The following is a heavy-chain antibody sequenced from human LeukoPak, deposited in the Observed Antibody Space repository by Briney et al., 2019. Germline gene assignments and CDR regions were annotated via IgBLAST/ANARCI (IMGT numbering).Heavy chain of an antibody. CDR2: IIPTFDTA. CDR1: GGTFSGYA. CDR3: ARCIPPYYYDSSGYYQTQWSNWFDP. Sequence: ASVKVSCKASGGTFSGYAFTWLRQAPGQGLEWMGGIIPTFDTANYAQKFQGRVTITADKSTSTVYMELSRLRSEDTALYYCARCIPPYYYDSSGYYQTQWSNWFDPWGQGTLVTVSS. D-gene: IGHD3-22*01. J-gene: IGHJ5*02. V-gene: IGHV1-69*06.